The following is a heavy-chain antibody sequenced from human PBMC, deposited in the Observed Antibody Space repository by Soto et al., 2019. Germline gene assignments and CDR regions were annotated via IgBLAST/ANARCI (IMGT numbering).Heavy chain of an antibody. CDR2: IYSGGST. CDR3: AREYCSSTSCYHDY. CDR1: GFTVSSNY. V-gene: IGHV3-53*04. Sequence: EVQLVESGGGLVQPGGSLRLSCAASGFTVSSNYMSWVRQAPGKGLEWVSVIYSGGSTYYADSVKGRFTISRHNSKNTLYLQMTSLRAEDTAVYYCAREYCSSTSCYHDYWGQGTLVTVSS. D-gene: IGHD2-2*01. J-gene: IGHJ4*02.